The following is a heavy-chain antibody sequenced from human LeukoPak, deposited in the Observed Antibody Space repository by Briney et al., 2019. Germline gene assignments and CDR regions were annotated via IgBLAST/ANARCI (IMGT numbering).Heavy chain of an antibody. CDR3: ARAQWELPPDY. D-gene: IGHD1-26*01. CDR1: GFTFSSYW. CDR2: IKNEGSDT. J-gene: IGHJ4*02. V-gene: IGHV3-74*01. Sequence: PGGSLRLSCAASGFTFSSYWMDWVRQAPGKGLVWVSRIKNEGSDTRYADSVKGRFTISRDNAKNTLYLQMNSLRAEDTAVYYCARAQWELPPDYWGQGTLVTVSS.